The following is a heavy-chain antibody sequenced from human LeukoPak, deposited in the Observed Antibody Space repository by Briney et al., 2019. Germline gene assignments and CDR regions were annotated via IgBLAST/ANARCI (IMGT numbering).Heavy chain of an antibody. J-gene: IGHJ6*04. V-gene: IGHV3-21*01. Sequence: PGGSLRLSCAASGFTFSSCGMNWVRQAPGKGLEWVSSISSSSSYIYYADSVKGRFTISRDNAKNSLYLQMNSLRAEDTAVYYCARDLHQQLVRDRFDYCGMDVWGKGTTVTVSS. CDR3: ARDLHQQLVRDRFDYCGMDV. CDR1: GFTFSSCG. D-gene: IGHD6-13*01. CDR2: ISSSSSYI.